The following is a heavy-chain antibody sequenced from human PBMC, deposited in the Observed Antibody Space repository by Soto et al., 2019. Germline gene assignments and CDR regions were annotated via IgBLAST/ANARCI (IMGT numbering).Heavy chain of an antibody. J-gene: IGHJ6*02. D-gene: IGHD6-13*01. CDR3: ARDRQKDKYSSSWYLPYYYYYGMDV. V-gene: IGHV6-1*01. CDR2: TYYRSKWYN. CDR1: GDSVSSNSAA. Sequence: SPTLSLTCAISGDSVSSNSAAWNWIRQSPSRGLEWLGRTYYRSKWYNDYAVSVKSRITINPDTSKNQFSLQLNSVTPEDTAVYYCARDRQKDKYSSSWYLPYYYYYGMDVWGQGTTVTVSS.